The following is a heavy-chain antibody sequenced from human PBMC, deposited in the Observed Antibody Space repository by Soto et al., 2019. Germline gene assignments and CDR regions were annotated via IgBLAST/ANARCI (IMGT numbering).Heavy chain of an antibody. CDR2: INHSGST. Sequence: SETLSLTCAVYGGSFSGYYWSWIRQPPGKGLEWIGEINHSGSTNYNPSLNSRVTISVGTSKNQFSLKLSSVTAADTAVYYCARGIGYYDSSGYTFYYYYYGMDVWGQGTTVTVSS. CDR3: ARGIGYYDSSGYTFYYYYYGMDV. V-gene: IGHV4-34*01. J-gene: IGHJ6*02. CDR1: GGSFSGYY. D-gene: IGHD3-22*01.